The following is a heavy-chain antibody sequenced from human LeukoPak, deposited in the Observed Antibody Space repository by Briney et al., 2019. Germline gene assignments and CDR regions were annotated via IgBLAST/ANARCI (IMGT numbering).Heavy chain of an antibody. CDR3: ARGPHTGVNYYDSSGYYY. D-gene: IGHD3-22*01. CDR2: INHSGST. J-gene: IGHJ4*02. CDR1: GGSFSGYY. V-gene: IGHV4-34*01. Sequence: SETLSLTCAVYGGSFSGYYWSWIRQPPGQGLEWIGEINHSGSTNYNPSLKSRVTISVDTSKNQFSLKLSSVTAADTAVYYCARGPHTGVNYYDSSGYYYWGQGTLVTVSS.